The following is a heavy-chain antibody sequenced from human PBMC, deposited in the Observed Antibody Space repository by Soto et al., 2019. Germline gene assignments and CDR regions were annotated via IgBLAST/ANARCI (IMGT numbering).Heavy chain of an antibody. CDR2: IYYSGST. CDR3: ARGEWSYYYYYGMDV. Sequence: SGTLSLTCTVSGGSVSSGSYYWSWIRQPPGKGLEWIGYIYYSGSTNYNPSLKSRVTISVDTSKNQFSLKLSSVTAADTAVYYCARGEWSYYYYYGMDVWGQGTTVTVSS. V-gene: IGHV4-61*01. D-gene: IGHD3-3*01. CDR1: GGSVSSGSYY. J-gene: IGHJ6*02.